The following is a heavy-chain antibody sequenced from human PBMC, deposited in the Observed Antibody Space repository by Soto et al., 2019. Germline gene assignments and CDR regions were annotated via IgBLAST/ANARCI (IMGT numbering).Heavy chain of an antibody. CDR1: GYTVTGYY. V-gene: IGHV1-2*02. J-gene: IGHJ4*02. CDR2: INPNSGGT. CDR3: ARAQAILRPWGFGY. Sequence: ASVKVSGKASGYTVTGYYMHWVRQAPGQGLEWMGWINPNSGGTNYAQKFQGRVTMTRDTSISTAYMELSRLRSDDTAVYYCARAQAILRPWGFGYWGEGTLVTVSS. D-gene: IGHD2-15*01.